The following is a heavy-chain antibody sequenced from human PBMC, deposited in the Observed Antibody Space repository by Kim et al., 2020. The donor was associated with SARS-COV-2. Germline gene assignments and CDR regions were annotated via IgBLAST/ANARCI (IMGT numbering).Heavy chain of an antibody. D-gene: IGHD6-19*01. V-gene: IGHV1-18*04. CDR2: ISAYNGNT. CDR1: GYTFTSYG. J-gene: IGHJ4*02. CDR3: ARDLFPRGGSSGWYVDY. Sequence: ASVKVSCKASGYTFTSYGISWVRQAPGQGLEWMGWISAYNGNTNYAQKLQGRVTMTTDTSTSTAYMELRSLRSDDTAVYYCARDLFPRGGSSGWYVDYWGQGTLVTVSS.